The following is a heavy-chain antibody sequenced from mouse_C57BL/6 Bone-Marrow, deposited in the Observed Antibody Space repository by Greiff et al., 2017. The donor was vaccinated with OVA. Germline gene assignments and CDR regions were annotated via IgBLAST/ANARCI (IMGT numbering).Heavy chain of an antibody. V-gene: IGHV14-2*01. CDR2: IDPEDGET. Sequence: VQLQQSGAELVKPGASVKLSCTASGFNIKDYYMHWVKQRTEQGLEWIGRIDPEDGETKDAPKFQGKATITADTSSNTAYLQLSSLTSEDTAVYYCATLYGNYSYWGQGTTLTVSS. J-gene: IGHJ2*01. CDR3: ATLYGNYSY. D-gene: IGHD2-1*01. CDR1: GFNIKDYY.